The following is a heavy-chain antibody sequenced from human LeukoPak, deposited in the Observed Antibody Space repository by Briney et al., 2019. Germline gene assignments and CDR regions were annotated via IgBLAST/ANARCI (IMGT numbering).Heavy chain of an antibody. J-gene: IGHJ4*02. CDR1: EFTFSDYY. V-gene: IGHV3-11*04. CDR3: ARDLYYYDSSGYYYPGGSDY. CDR2: ISGGGSTI. Sequence: GGSLRLSCAASEFTFSDYYMSWIRQAPGKGLEWVSYISGGGSTISYADSVKGRFTISRDNAKNSLYLQMNSLRAEDTAVYYCARDLYYYDSSGYYYPGGSDYWGQRTLVTVSP. D-gene: IGHD3-22*01.